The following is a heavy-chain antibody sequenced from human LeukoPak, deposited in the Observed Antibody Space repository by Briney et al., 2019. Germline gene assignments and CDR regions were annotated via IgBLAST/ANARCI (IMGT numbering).Heavy chain of an antibody. CDR3: ARDQGYWDY. CDR1: GYTFSSYG. CDR2: IRHDGSNE. V-gene: IGHV3-30*02. Sequence: PGGSLRLSCAASGYTFSSYGMHWVRQAPGKGLAWVAFIRHDGSNEYYADSVKGRFTISRDNSKNTLYLQMNSLRAEDTAVYYCARDQGYWDYWGQGTLVTVSS. J-gene: IGHJ4*02. D-gene: IGHD2-15*01.